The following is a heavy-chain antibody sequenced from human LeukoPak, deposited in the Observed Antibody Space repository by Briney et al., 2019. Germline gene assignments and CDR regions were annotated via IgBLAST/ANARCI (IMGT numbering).Heavy chain of an antibody. Sequence: GGSLRLSCAASGFTFSSYAMHWVRQAPGKGLEWVAVISYDGSNKYYADSVKGRFAISRDNSKNTLYLQMNSLRAEDTAVYYCARDRVIALDYWGQGTLVTVSS. CDR1: GFTFSSYA. CDR3: ARDRVIALDY. J-gene: IGHJ4*02. CDR2: ISYDGSNK. D-gene: IGHD3-10*01. V-gene: IGHV3-30*09.